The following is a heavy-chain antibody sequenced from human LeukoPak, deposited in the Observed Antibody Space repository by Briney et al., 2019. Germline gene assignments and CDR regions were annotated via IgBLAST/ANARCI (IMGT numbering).Heavy chain of an antibody. D-gene: IGHD2-15*01. CDR3: ARRRYCSGGSCYPDYFDY. CDR2: IYPGDSDT. V-gene: IGHV5-51*01. J-gene: IGHJ4*02. Sequence: GESLKISCKGSGYSFTSYWIGGVGQMPGKGLEWMGIIYPGDSDTRYSPSFQGQVTISADKSISTAYLQWSSLKASDTAMYYCARRRYCSGGSCYPDYFDYWGQGTLVTVSS. CDR1: GYSFTSYW.